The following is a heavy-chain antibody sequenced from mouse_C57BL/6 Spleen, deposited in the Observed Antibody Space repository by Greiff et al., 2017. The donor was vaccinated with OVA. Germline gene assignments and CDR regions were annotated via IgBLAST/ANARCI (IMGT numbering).Heavy chain of an antibody. D-gene: IGHD2-3*01. V-gene: IGHV1-15*01. J-gene: IGHJ4*01. CDR1: GYTFTDYE. CDR2: IDPETGGT. CDR3: TSYDGYYDYYAMDY. Sequence: QVQLKQSGAELVRPGASVTLSCKASGYTFTDYEMHWVKQPPVHGLEWIGAIDPETGGTGYNQKFKGKAILTADKSSSTAYMELRSLTSEDSAVYYCTSYDGYYDYYAMDYWGQGTSVTVSS.